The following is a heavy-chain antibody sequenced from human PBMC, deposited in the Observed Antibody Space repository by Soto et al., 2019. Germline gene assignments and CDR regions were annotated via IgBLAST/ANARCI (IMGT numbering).Heavy chain of an antibody. CDR1: GASISSGGYY. CDR3: ARVGFGALTYYNGMDV. CDR2: IHHSGNT. D-gene: IGHD3-10*01. J-gene: IGHJ6*02. V-gene: IGHV4-31*02. Sequence: LSLTCTVSGASISSGGYYWSWIRQHPGKGLEWIGYIHHSGNTHYNPSLKSRLTISVDTSKNQFSLKLSSVTAADTALYYCARVGFGALTYYNGMDVWGRGTTVTV.